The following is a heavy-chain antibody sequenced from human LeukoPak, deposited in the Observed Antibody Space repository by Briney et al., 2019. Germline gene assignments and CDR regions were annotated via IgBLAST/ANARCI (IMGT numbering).Heavy chain of an antibody. CDR3: AKGDYDYVWGSYRPEFDY. V-gene: IGHV3-23*01. CDR2: ISGSGGST. J-gene: IGHJ4*02. CDR1: GFTFSSYA. Sequence: GGSLRLSCAASGFTFSSYAMSWVRQAPGKGLEWVSAISGSGGSTYYADSVKGRFTISRDNSKNTLYLQMNSLRAEDTAVYYCAKGDYDYVWGSYRPEFDYWGQGTLVTVSS. D-gene: IGHD3-16*02.